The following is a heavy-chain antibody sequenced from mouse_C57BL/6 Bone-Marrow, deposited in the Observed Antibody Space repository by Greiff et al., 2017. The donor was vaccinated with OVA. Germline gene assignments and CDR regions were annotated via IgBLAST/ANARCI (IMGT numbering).Heavy chain of an antibody. D-gene: IGHD1-1*01. V-gene: IGHV1-72*01. Sequence: QVQLQQPGAELVKPGASVKLSCKASGYTFTSYWMHWVKQRPGRGLEWLGRIDPNSGGTKYNEKFKSKATLTVDKPSSTAYMQRSSLTSEDSAVYYCARKLYYGYFDVWGKGTTVTVSA. J-gene: IGHJ1*03. CDR3: ARKLYYGYFDV. CDR1: GYTFTSYW. CDR2: IDPNSGGT.